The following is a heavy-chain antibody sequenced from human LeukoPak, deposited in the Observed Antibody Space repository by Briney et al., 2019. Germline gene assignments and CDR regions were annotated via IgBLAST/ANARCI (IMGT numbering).Heavy chain of an antibody. Sequence: PGGSLRLSCAASGFTFSSYWMHWVRQAPGKGLVWVSRINDDGSYTAYADSVKGRFTISRDNAKNTVYLQMNSLRAEDTAVYYCVRGLDDILTGYYTIGVYYYYMDVWGKGTTVTISS. J-gene: IGHJ6*03. CDR2: INDDGSYT. V-gene: IGHV3-74*01. D-gene: IGHD3-9*01. CDR3: VRGLDDILTGYYTIGVYYYYMDV. CDR1: GFTFSSYW.